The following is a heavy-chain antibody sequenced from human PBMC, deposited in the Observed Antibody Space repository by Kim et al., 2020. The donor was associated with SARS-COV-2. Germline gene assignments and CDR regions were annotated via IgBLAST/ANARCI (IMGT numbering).Heavy chain of an antibody. CDR3: ASAKREWLPWYYYGMDV. Sequence: SETLSLTCTVSGGSISRYYWSWIRQPPGKGLEWIWYIYYSGSNNYNPALKSRVTISVDTSKNQFSLKLSSVTASDTDVYYCASAKREWLPWYYYGMDVWGQGTTVTVSS. CDR2: IYYSGSN. J-gene: IGHJ6*02. V-gene: IGHV4-59*13. CDR1: GGSISRYY. D-gene: IGHD6-19*01.